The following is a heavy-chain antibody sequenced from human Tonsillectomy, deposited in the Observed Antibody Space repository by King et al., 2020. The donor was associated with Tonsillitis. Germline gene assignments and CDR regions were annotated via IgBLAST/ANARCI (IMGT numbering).Heavy chain of an antibody. V-gene: IGHV3-21*01. CDR3: ARHFYYGSGNLRYGMDV. Sequence: EVQLVESGGGLVKPGGSLRLSCAASGFTLSGYSMNWVRQAPGKGLEWVSSISSSRSHIFYADSVKGRFTISRDNAKNSLYLQMNSLRAEDTAVYYCARHFYYGSGNLRYGMDVWGQGTTVTVSS. CDR2: ISSSRSHI. CDR1: GFTLSGYS. D-gene: IGHD3-10*01. J-gene: IGHJ6*02.